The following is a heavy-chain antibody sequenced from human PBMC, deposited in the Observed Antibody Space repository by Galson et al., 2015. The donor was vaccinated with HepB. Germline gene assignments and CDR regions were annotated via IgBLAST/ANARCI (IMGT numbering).Heavy chain of an antibody. CDR2: ISSSSSYI. J-gene: IGHJ6*02. D-gene: IGHD2-15*01. CDR1: GFTFSSYS. Sequence: SLRLSCAASGFTFSSYSMNWVRQAPGKGLEWVSSISSSSSYIYYADSVKGRFTISRDNAKNSLYLQMNSLRAEDTAVYYCARDGCSGGSCYSWVYYYYYYGMDVWGQGTTVTVSS. V-gene: IGHV3-21*01. CDR3: ARDGCSGGSCYSWVYYYYYYGMDV.